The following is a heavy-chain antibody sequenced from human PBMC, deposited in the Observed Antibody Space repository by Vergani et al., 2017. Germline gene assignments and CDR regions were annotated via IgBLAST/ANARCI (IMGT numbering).Heavy chain of an antibody. D-gene: IGHD1-26*01. V-gene: IGHV4-34*01. CDR3: ARGHKNSGSYLRYYYYMDV. CDR1: GGSFSGYY. J-gene: IGHJ6*03. Sequence: QVQLPQWGAGLLKPSETLSLTCAVYGGSFSGYYWSWIRQPPGKGLEWIGEINHSGSTNYNPSLKSRVTISVDTSKNQFSLKLSSVTAADTAVYYCARGHKNSGSYLRYYYYMDVWGKGTTVTVSS. CDR2: INHSGST.